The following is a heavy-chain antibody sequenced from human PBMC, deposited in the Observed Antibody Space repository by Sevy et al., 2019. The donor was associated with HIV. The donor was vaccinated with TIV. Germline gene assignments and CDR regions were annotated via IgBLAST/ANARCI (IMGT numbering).Heavy chain of an antibody. Sequence: GGSLRLSCAASGFTFNSHGFHWVRQAPGKGLEWVALISYDGRIKYYADSVKGRFIISSDDARNTLYLQMSGLRAEDTAVYYCAREGGHTAAWSPGNFWGQGTLVTVSS. J-gene: IGHJ4*02. V-gene: IGHV3-30*15. D-gene: IGHD2-15*01. CDR3: AREGGHTAAWSPGNF. CDR1: GFTFNSHG. CDR2: ISYDGRIK.